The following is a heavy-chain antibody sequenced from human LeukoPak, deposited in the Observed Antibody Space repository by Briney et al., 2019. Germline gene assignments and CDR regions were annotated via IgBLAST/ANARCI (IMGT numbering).Heavy chain of an antibody. J-gene: IGHJ4*02. D-gene: IGHD3-9*01. Sequence: GGSLRLSCAASGFTFSSYGMRWVRQAPGKGLEWVAFIRYDGSNKYYADSVKGRFTISRDNSKNTLYLQMNRLRAEDTAVYYCAKDGYFDWLLNLGYFDYWGQGALVTVSS. CDR1: GFTFSSYG. CDR2: IRYDGSNK. V-gene: IGHV3-30*02. CDR3: AKDGYFDWLLNLGYFDY.